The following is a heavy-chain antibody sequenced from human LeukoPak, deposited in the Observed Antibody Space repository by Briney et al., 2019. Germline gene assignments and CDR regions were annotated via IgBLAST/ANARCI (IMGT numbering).Heavy chain of an antibody. CDR3: ARGRISAEIAYYYGMDV. V-gene: IGHV3-48*03. D-gene: IGHD6-6*01. Sequence: GGSLRLSCAASGFTFSKYEMNWVRQAPGKGLEWVSYISSSDSTIYYADSVKGRFTISRDNAKTSLYLQMNSLRAEDTAVYYCARGRISAEIAYYYGMDVWGEGTTVTVSS. J-gene: IGHJ6*04. CDR2: ISSSDSTI. CDR1: GFTFSKYE.